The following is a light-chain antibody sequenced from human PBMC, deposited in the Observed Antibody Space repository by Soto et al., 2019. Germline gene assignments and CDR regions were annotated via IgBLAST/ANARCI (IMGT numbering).Light chain of an antibody. CDR1: QAIGDR. CDR3: LQAQTFPRT. Sequence: DIQLTQSPSSVSASVGDRVTITWRASQAIGDRLAWFQQKPGRAPRHLIQFASTLLRGVPSRFSGSGSGTDFILTINSLQAEDFATYYCLQAQTFPRTFGQGTRVE. J-gene: IGKJ1*01. V-gene: IGKV1-12*01. CDR2: FAS.